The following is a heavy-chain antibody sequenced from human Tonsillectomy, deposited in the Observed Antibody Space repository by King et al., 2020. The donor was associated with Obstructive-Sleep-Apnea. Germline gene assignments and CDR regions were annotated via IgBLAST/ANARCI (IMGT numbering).Heavy chain of an antibody. CDR1: GYSISSGYY. CDR3: ARGGLTTAAMGSY. CDR2: IYHSGST. D-gene: IGHD4-17*01. V-gene: IGHV4-38-2*02. Sequence: QLQESGPGLVKPSETLSLTCTVSGYSISSGYYWGWIRQPPGKGLEWIGSIYHSGSTYYNPSLKSPVTISVDTSKNQFSLKLSSVTAADTAVYYCARGGLTTAAMGSYWGQGTLVTVSS. J-gene: IGHJ4*02.